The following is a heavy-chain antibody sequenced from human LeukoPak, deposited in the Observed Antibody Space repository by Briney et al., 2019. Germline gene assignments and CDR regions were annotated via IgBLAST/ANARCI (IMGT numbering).Heavy chain of an antibody. CDR3: ARLVGYYYDSSGLWGDY. J-gene: IGHJ4*02. D-gene: IGHD3-22*01. V-gene: IGHV1-18*01. CDR1: GYTFTSYG. CDR2: ISAYNGNT. Sequence: ASVKVSCKASGYTFTSYGISWVRQAPGQGLEWMGWISAYNGNTNYAQKLQSRVTMTTDTSTSTAYMELRSLRSDDTAVYYCARLVGYYYDSSGLWGDYWGQGTLVTVPS.